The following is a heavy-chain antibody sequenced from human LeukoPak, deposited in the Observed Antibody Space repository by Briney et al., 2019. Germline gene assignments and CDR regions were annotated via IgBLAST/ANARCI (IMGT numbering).Heavy chain of an antibody. Sequence: PGGSLRLSCAASGFTFSSYAMHWVRQAPGKGLEWVAVISYDGSNKYYADSVKGRFTISRDNSKNTLYLQMNSLRAEDTAVYYCARAVAQGGVDYWGQGTLVTVSS. CDR2: ISYDGSNK. J-gene: IGHJ4*02. D-gene: IGHD2-21*01. CDR3: ARAVAQGGVDY. V-gene: IGHV3-30*07. CDR1: GFTFSSYA.